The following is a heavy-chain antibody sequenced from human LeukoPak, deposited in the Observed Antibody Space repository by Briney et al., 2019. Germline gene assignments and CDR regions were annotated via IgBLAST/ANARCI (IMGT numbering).Heavy chain of an antibody. CDR2: IYYSGST. CDR3: ARSREDYGGNSDWFDP. CDR1: GGTISSGGYY. Sequence: SETLSLTCTVSGGTISSGGYYWRWIPHHPGKGLESIRYIYYSGSTYYNPSLKSRVTISVDTSKNQFSLKLSSVTAADTAVYYCARSREDYGGNSDWFDPWGQGTLVTVSS. J-gene: IGHJ5*02. V-gene: IGHV4-31*03. D-gene: IGHD4-23*01.